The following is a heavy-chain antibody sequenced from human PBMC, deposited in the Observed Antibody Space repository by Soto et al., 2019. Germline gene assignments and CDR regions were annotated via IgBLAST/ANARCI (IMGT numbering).Heavy chain of an antibody. D-gene: IGHD6-19*01. CDR1: GFTFSSYW. CDR2: IKQDGSEK. V-gene: IGHV3-7*03. CDR3: AREGYSSGRQNF. Sequence: GESLRISCAASGFTFSSYWMSWFRQAPGKGLEWVANIKQDGSEKYYVDSVKGRFTISRDNAKNSLYLQMNSLRAEDTAVYYCAREGYSSGRQNFWGQGTLVTVSS. J-gene: IGHJ4*02.